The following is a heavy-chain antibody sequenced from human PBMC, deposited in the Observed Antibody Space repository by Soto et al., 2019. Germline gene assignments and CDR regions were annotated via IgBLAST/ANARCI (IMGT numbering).Heavy chain of an antibody. D-gene: IGHD2-2*02. Sequence: GASVKVSCKVSGYTLTELSMHWVRQAPGKGLEWMGGFDADDGETIYAQKFQGRVTMTEDTSAGTAYMELSSLRSEDTAVYYCATGLYCMSTSCYNDSWGKGTLVPVS. J-gene: IGHJ4*02. CDR3: ATGLYCMSTSCYNDS. CDR1: GYTLTELS. CDR2: FDADDGET. V-gene: IGHV1-24*01.